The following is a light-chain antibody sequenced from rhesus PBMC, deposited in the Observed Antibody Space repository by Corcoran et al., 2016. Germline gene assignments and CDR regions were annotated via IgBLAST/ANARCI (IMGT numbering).Light chain of an antibody. CDR3: LQYNSSPFT. V-gene: IGKV1-22*01. CDR1: QSISTW. J-gene: IGKJ3*01. Sequence: DIQMTQSPSSLSASVGDTVTITCRASQSISTWLDWYQQKPGKAPNLLIYQAFSFHSGVPSRLSGSGSGTDFTLTISGLQTEDFATYYCLQYNSSPFTFGPGTKVDMK. CDR2: QAF.